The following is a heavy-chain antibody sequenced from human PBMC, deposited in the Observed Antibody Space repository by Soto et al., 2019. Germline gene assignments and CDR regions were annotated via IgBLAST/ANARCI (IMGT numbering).Heavy chain of an antibody. V-gene: IGHV1-2*02. Sequence: GASVKVSCKASGYTFTGYYMHWVRQAPGQGLEWMGWINPNSGGTNYAQKFQGRVTMTRDTSISTAYMELSRLRSDDTAVYYCARGSLAVAGTWFDWFDPWGQGTLVTVSS. CDR2: INPNSGGT. J-gene: IGHJ5*02. CDR3: ARGSLAVAGTWFDWFDP. D-gene: IGHD6-19*01. CDR1: GYTFTGYY.